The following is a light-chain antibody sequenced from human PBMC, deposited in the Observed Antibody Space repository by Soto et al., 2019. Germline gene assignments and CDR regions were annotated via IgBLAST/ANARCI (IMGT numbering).Light chain of an antibody. CDR2: KAS. CDR1: QTISSW. J-gene: IGKJ2*01. Sequence: DIQMTQSPSTLSGSVGDRVTITFRASQTISSWLAWYQQKPGKAPKLLIYKASTLKSGVPSRFSGSGSGTEFTLTISSLQPDDFATYYCQQYNDWPPGYTFGQGTKVDIK. V-gene: IGKV1-5*03. CDR3: QQYNDWPPGYT.